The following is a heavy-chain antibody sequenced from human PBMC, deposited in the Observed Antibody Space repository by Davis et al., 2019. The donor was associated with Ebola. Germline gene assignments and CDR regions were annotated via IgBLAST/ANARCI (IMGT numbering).Heavy chain of an antibody. D-gene: IGHD2-15*01. V-gene: IGHV3-9*01. CDR3: ARDGLYCSGGSCHYWYFDL. Sequence: SLKISCAASGFTFDDYAMHWVRQAPGKGLEWVSGISWNSGTIGYADSVKGRFTISRDNAKNSLYLQMNSLRAEDTAVYYCARDGLYCSGGSCHYWYFDLWGRGTLVTVSS. CDR1: GFTFDDYA. J-gene: IGHJ2*01. CDR2: ISWNSGTI.